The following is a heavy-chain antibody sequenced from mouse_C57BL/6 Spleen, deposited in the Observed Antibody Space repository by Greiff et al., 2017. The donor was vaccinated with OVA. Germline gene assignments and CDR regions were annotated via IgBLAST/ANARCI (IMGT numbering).Heavy chain of an antibody. V-gene: IGHV1-81*01. D-gene: IGHD2-3*01. J-gene: IGHJ2*01. CDR1: GYTFTSYG. CDR3: AREEDGSYYFDY. Sequence: VQLQQSGAELARPGASVKLSCKASGYTFTSYGISWVKQRTGQGLEWIGEIYPKSGNTYYNEKFKGKATLTADKSSSTAYMELRSLTSEDSAVYFCAREEDGSYYFDYWGQGTTLTVSS. CDR2: IYPKSGNT.